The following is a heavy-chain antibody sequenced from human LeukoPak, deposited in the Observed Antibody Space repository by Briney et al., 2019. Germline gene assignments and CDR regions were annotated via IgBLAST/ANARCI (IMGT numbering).Heavy chain of an antibody. CDR1: GGSISSGGYY. Sequence: RASETLSLTCTVSGGSISSGGYYWSWIRQHPGKGLEWIGYIYYSGSTYYNPSLKSRATISVDTSKNQFSLKLSSVTAADTAVYYCAREYYYGSGSYYNEDYFDYWGQGTLVTVSS. CDR3: AREYYYGSGSYYNEDYFDY. J-gene: IGHJ4*02. V-gene: IGHV4-31*03. D-gene: IGHD3-10*01. CDR2: IYYSGST.